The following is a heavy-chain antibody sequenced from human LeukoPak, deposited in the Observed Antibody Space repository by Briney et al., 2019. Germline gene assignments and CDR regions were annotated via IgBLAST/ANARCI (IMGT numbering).Heavy chain of an antibody. CDR1: GYTFTGYY. D-gene: IGHD3-22*01. Sequence: ASVKVSCKVSGYTFTGYYMHWVRQAPGQGLEWMGRINPNSGGTNYAQKFQGRVTMTRDTSISTAYMELSRLRSDDTAVYYCYYYDSSGYYLDDYWGQGTLVTVSS. V-gene: IGHV1-2*06. CDR2: INPNSGGT. CDR3: YYYDSSGYYLDDY. J-gene: IGHJ4*02.